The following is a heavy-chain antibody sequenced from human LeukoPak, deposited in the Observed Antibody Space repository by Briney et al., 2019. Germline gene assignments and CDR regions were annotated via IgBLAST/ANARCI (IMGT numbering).Heavy chain of an antibody. CDR3: ARLSDSSGWYFFDS. J-gene: IGHJ4*02. V-gene: IGHV4-34*01. CDR1: GGSFTNYY. Sequence: PSETLSLTCTVYGGSFTNYYWSWIRQPPGKGLEWIGEITHSGSPTYNPSLKSRVTISLDTSKKQFSLELNAVTAADMAMYYCARLSDSSGWYFFDSWGQGTLVTVSS. D-gene: IGHD6-19*01. CDR2: ITHSGSP.